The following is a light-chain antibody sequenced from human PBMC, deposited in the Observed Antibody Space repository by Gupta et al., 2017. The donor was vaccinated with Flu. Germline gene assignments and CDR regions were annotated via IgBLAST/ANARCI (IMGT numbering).Light chain of an antibody. CDR3: SSYTSSSTPV. V-gene: IGLV2-14*01. Sequence: QSALTQPASVSGSPGQSITIPCTGTSSDVGGYNYVSWYQQHPGKAPKLMIYEVSNRPSGVSNRFAGSKSGNTASLTISVLQAEDEADYYCSSYTSSSTPVFGGGTKLTVL. J-gene: IGLJ3*02. CDR1: SSDVGGYNY. CDR2: EVS.